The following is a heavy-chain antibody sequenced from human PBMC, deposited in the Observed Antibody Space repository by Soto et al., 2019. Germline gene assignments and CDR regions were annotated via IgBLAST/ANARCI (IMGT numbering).Heavy chain of an antibody. J-gene: IGHJ3*01. Sequence: QVHLVQSGAEVKKPGASVKVSCMASGYNFIAQNIHWVRQAPGLGLEWMGKMNPNSGGSDYVQEFQGRFTVTRATSISTVYMELTSLKSDDTAVYYCARERHLNSPSDAFDLWGQGTMVIVSA. CDR1: GYNFIAQN. CDR2: MNPNSGGS. D-gene: IGHD1-7*01. V-gene: IGHV1-2*02. CDR3: ARERHLNSPSDAFDL.